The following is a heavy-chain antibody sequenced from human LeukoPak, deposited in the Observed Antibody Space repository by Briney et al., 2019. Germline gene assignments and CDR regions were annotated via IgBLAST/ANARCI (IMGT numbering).Heavy chain of an antibody. CDR2: IWYDGSNK. CDR1: GFTFSSYG. CDR3: ARAGVAVAGFPNNWFDP. J-gene: IGHJ5*02. V-gene: IGHV3-33*01. D-gene: IGHD6-13*01. Sequence: GRSLRLSCAASGFTFSSYGLHWVRQAPGKGLGWVAVIWYDGSNKYYADSVKGRFTISRDNSKNTLYLQMNSLRAEDTAVYYCARAGVAVAGFPNNWFDPWGQGTLVTVSS.